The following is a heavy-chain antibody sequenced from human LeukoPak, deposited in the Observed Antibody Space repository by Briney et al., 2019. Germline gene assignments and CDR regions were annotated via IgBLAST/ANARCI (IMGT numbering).Heavy chain of an antibody. D-gene: IGHD3-3*02. CDR3: AREDGHLDYYYYMDV. Sequence: SETLSLTCTVSGGSVSSYYWSWVRQPPGEGLEWIAYVYNSGSTNYNPSLKSRVTISVDRSKNQFSLKMNSVTAADTAVYYCAREDGHLDYYYYMDVWGKGTTVTVSS. CDR1: GGSVSSYY. V-gene: IGHV4-59*02. J-gene: IGHJ6*03. CDR2: VYNSGST.